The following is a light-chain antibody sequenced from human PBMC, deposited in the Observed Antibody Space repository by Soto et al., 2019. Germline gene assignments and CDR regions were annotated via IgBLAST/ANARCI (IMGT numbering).Light chain of an antibody. V-gene: IGLV2-14*01. Sequence: QSALTQPASVSGSPGQSITIPCTGSSNDIGGYNYVSWYQQHPGKAPKLMIYDVSDRPSGVSNRFSGSKSGNTASLTISGLQAEDEADYYCNSYTSNNTQVFGTGTKVTVL. CDR2: DVS. CDR1: SNDIGGYNY. CDR3: NSYTSNNTQV. J-gene: IGLJ1*01.